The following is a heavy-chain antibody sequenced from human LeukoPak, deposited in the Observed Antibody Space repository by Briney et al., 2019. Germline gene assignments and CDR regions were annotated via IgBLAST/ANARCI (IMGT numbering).Heavy chain of an antibody. V-gene: IGHV4-38-2*01. J-gene: IGHJ4*02. CDR2: LCDSGST. Sequence: MASETLSLTCAVSGYSISSGYYWGWHRQPPGQGLVRIGSLCDSGSTYYNSSLKQRVTLSVDTSKNHFPLKRSSVASAATPVYYCARSVPAAYYLDYWGGGTRDTVSS. CDR3: ARSVPAAYYLDY. CDR1: GYSISSGYY. D-gene: IGHD2-2*01.